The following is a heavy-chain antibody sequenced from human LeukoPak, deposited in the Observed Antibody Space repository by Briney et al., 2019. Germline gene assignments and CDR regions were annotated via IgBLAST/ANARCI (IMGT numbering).Heavy chain of an antibody. Sequence: PSETLSLTCAVSGYSISNGYYWVWIRQPPGGGLEWIGSLYHSDSAYYNTSLRSRFSMSVDTSKNQFSLTLSFVTAADTAVYYCARQHDSYYYYYIDVWGSGTTVTVSS. CDR3: ARQHDSYYYYYIDV. CDR1: GYSISNGYY. J-gene: IGHJ6*03. V-gene: IGHV4-38-2*01. CDR2: LYHSDSA.